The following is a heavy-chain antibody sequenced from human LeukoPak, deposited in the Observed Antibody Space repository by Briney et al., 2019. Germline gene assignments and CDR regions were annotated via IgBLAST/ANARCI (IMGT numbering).Heavy chain of an antibody. Sequence: SETLSLTCTVSGGSISSSSYYWGWIRQPPGKGLEWIGRIYYSGSTYYNPSLKSRVTISVDTSKNQFSLKLSSVTAADTAVYYCARGVEKHIVVSDAFDIWGQGTMVTVSS. CDR2: IYYSGST. V-gene: IGHV4-39*07. CDR3: ARGVEKHIVVSDAFDI. CDR1: GGSISSSSYY. D-gene: IGHD2-21*01. J-gene: IGHJ3*02.